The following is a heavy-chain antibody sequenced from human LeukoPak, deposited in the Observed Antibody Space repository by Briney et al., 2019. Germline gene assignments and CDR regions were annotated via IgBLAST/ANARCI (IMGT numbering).Heavy chain of an antibody. CDR2: LSGSGSSA. J-gene: IGHJ4*02. D-gene: IGHD3-9*01. V-gene: IGHV3-23*01. CDR3: AKGLTNLGDD. Sequence: PGGSLRLSCAASGFTFSTYAMSWVRQAPGKGLGWVSGLSGSGSSAYYADSVKGRFTISRDNSKNTLYLQMNSLRPEDTAVYYCAKGLTNLGDDWGQGTLVTVSS. CDR1: GFTFSTYA.